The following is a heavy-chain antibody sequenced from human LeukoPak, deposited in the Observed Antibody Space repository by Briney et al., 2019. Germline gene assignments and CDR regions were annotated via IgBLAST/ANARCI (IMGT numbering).Heavy chain of an antibody. J-gene: IGHJ6*03. D-gene: IGHD4-23*01. V-gene: IGHV3-23*01. CDR2: ISGSGGST. Sequence: GGSLRLSCAASGFTFSSHAMTWVRQAPGKGLEWVSSISGSGGSTYYADSVKGRFTISRDSSKNTLYLQMNSLRAEDTAIYYCAKEAYGGYSGYYMDVWGRGATVTVSS. CDR3: AKEAYGGYSGYYMDV. CDR1: GFTFSSHA.